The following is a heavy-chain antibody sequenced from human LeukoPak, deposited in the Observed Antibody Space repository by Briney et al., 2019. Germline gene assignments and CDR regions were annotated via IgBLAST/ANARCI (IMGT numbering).Heavy chain of an antibody. CDR3: ARLITMVRGPSPPDY. CDR2: ISAYNGNT. Sequence: ASVEVSCKASGYTFTSFGISWVRQAPGQGLEWMGWISAYNGNTNYAQKLQGRVTMTTDTSTSTAYMELRSLRSDDTAVYYCARLITMVRGPSPPDYWGQGTLVTV. V-gene: IGHV1-18*01. D-gene: IGHD3-10*01. CDR1: GYTFTSFG. J-gene: IGHJ4*02.